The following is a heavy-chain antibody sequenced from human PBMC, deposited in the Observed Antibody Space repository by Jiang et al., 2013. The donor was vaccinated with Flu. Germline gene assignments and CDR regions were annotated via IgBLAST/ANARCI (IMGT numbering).Heavy chain of an antibody. CDR1: TYNFTTYW. D-gene: IGHD5-18*01. CDR2: IYPGDSDT. CDR3: ARSGVYSYSSWFDP. J-gene: IGHJ5*02. V-gene: IGHV5-51*01. Sequence: GAEVKKPGESLKISCKGSTYNFTTYWIGWVRQMPGKGLEWMGIIYPGDSDTKYSPSFQGQVTISADKSINTAYLQWSSLKASDTAIYYCARSGVYSYSSWFDPWGQGTLVTVSS.